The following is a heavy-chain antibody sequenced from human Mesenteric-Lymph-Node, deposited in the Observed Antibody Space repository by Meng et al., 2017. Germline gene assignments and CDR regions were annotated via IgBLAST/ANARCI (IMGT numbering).Heavy chain of an antibody. CDR2: ISSRDYST. V-gene: IGHV3-23*01. Sequence: GESLKISCAASGFTFSNCAMSWVRQAPGQGLEWVSTISSRDYSTNYADSVKGRFTISRDNSKNTMYLQMNSLRAEDTAVYYCARGGRGSDDAFDIWGQGTMVTVSS. CDR3: ARGGRGSDDAFDI. CDR1: GFTFSNCA. D-gene: IGHD5-12*01. J-gene: IGHJ3*02.